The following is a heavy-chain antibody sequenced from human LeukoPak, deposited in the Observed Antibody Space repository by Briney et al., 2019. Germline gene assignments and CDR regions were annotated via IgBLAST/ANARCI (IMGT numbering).Heavy chain of an antibody. Sequence: SETLSLTCTVSGGSISSSSYYWGWIRQPPGKGLEWIGSIYYSGSTYYSPSLESRVTISVDTSKNQFSLKLSSVTAADTAVYYCARDPSAAGTSIFDYWGQGTLVTVSS. CDR2: IYYSGST. CDR3: ARDPSAAGTSIFDY. CDR1: GGSISSSSYY. J-gene: IGHJ4*02. D-gene: IGHD6-13*01. V-gene: IGHV4-39*07.